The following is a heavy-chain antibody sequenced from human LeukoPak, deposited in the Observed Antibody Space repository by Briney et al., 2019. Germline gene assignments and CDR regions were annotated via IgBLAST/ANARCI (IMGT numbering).Heavy chain of an antibody. Sequence: GGSLRLSCAASGFTFSSYAMSWVRQAPGKGLEWVSAISGSGGSTYYADSVKGRFTISRDNSKNTLYLQMNSLRVEDTAVYYCATSDHYDYVWGSYRYWGQGTLVTVSS. J-gene: IGHJ4*02. CDR1: GFTFSSYA. CDR2: ISGSGGST. D-gene: IGHD3-16*02. V-gene: IGHV3-23*01. CDR3: ATSDHYDYVWGSYRY.